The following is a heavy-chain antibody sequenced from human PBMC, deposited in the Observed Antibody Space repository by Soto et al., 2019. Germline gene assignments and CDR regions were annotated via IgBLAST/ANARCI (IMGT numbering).Heavy chain of an antibody. J-gene: IGHJ4*02. CDR1: GGSISSYY. Sequence: QVQLQESGPGLVKPSETLSLTCTVSGGSISSYYWSWIRQPPGNGLEWIGYIYYSVSTNYNPSLKSRVTISVDTSKNQFSLKLSSVTAADTAVYYCARGGWRQIDYWGQGTLVTVSS. V-gene: IGHV4-59*08. CDR3: ARGGWRQIDY. D-gene: IGHD3-3*01. CDR2: IYYSVST.